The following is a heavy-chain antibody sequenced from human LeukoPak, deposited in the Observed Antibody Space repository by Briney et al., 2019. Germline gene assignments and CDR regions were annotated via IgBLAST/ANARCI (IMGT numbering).Heavy chain of an antibody. CDR2: IKKDGSEE. J-gene: IGHJ4*02. CDR3: ATGQYSGSTYYFDD. Sequence: PGGSLRLFCAASGFTFSRYWMGWVRQAAGKGLEWVANIKKDGSEEYYVDSVKGRFTISSDNAQNSLYLQMNILRAEDTAVYYCATGQYSGSTYYFDDWGQGTLVTVSS. D-gene: IGHD1-26*01. V-gene: IGHV3-7*01. CDR1: GFTFSRYW.